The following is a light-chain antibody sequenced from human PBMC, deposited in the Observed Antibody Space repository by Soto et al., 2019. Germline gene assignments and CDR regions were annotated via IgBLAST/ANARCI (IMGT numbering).Light chain of an antibody. J-gene: IGLJ2*01. CDR3: AAWDDSLNGVV. CDR1: SSNIGNNA. CDR2: YDD. Sequence: QSVLTQPPSVSEAPRQRVTISCSGSSSNIGNNAVNWYQQPPGKAPKLLIYYDDLLPSGVSDRFSGSESGTSASLAISGLQSEDEADYYCAAWDDSLNGVVFGGGTKLTVL. V-gene: IGLV1-36*01.